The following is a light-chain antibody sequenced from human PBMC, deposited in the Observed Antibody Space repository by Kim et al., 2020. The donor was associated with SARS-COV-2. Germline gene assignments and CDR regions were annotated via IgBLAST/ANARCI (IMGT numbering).Light chain of an antibody. Sequence: QSVLTQPPSASGTPGQRVTISCSGSSSNIGSNYVYWYRHLPGTAPKLLIFRNSQRPSGVPDRFSGSKSDTSASLAISGLRSEDEADYYCAAWDDSLSGWVFGGGTQLTVL. J-gene: IGLJ3*02. CDR3: AAWDDSLSGWV. CDR1: SSNIGSNY. CDR2: RNS. V-gene: IGLV1-47*01.